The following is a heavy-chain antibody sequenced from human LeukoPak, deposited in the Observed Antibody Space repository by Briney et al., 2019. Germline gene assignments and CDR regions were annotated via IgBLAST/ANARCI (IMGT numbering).Heavy chain of an antibody. CDR1: GFSFSTYA. D-gene: IGHD4-17*01. CDR3: AKSLETVTPYYYGMDV. J-gene: IGHJ6*02. Sequence: GGSLRLSCAASGFSFSTYAMTWVRQAPGKGLEWLSSISGSGGTTYYADSVKGRFTISRDNSKNTLYLQMNSLRAEDTAVYYCAKSLETVTPYYYGMDVWGQGTTVTVSS. CDR2: ISGSGGTT. V-gene: IGHV3-23*01.